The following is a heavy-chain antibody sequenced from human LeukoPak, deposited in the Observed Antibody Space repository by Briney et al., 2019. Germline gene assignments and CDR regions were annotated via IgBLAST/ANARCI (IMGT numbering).Heavy chain of an antibody. CDR3: AKGDQPLLYGGAFDS. D-gene: IGHD2-2*02. CDR1: GFTFNSYV. Sequence: GGSLRLSCEVSGFTFNSYVMSWVRRAPGKGLEWVSSFNGRGGYTFYADSVKGRFTLSSDNSKNTLHLQMISLRAEDTVVYYCAKGDQPLLYGGAFDSWGQGTLVTVSS. CDR2: FNGRGGYT. V-gene: IGHV3-23*01. J-gene: IGHJ4*02.